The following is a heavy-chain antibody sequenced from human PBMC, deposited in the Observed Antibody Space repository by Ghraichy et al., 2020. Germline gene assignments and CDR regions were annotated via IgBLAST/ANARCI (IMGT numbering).Heavy chain of an antibody. V-gene: IGHV3-23*01. J-gene: IGHJ2*01. CDR1: GFTFSSYA. D-gene: IGHD2-21*01. CDR2: INDSGGLT. CDR3: ARSGFVVVISLHSFWYFDL. Sequence: GGSLRLSCAASGFTFSSYAMTWVRQAPGKGLEWVSSINDSGGLTYYADSVKGRFTISRDDSKSTLYLHMNSLRAEDTAVYYCARSGFVVVISLHSFWYFDLWGRGTLVTVSS.